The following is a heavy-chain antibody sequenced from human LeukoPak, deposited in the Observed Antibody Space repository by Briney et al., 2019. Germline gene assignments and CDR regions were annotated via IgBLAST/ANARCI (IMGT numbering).Heavy chain of an antibody. V-gene: IGHV4-4*09. CDR1: GGSISSYY. D-gene: IGHD2-2*01. CDR2: IYTSGST. Sequence: PLETLSLTCTVSGGSISSYYWSWIRQPPGKGLEWIGYIYTSGSTNYNPSLKSRVTISVDTSKNQFSLKLSSVTAADTAVYYCARHAPMPPFRYFDYWGQGTLVTVSS. CDR3: ARHAPMPPFRYFDY. J-gene: IGHJ4*02.